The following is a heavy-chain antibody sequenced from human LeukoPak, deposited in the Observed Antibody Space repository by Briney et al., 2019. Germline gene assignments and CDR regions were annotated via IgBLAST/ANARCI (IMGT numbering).Heavy chain of an antibody. Sequence: GGSLRLSCAVSGFTFSSNWMSWVRQAPGKGLERVARMNQDGSANYYVDSVGGRFTISRDNAKNSLFLQMNSLRAEDSAVYCCATTVAGYPNDYLDFWGRGTLVTVSS. CDR3: ATTVAGYPNDYLDF. D-gene: IGHD6-19*01. CDR2: MNQDGSAN. CDR1: GFTFSSNW. V-gene: IGHV3-7*01. J-gene: IGHJ4*02.